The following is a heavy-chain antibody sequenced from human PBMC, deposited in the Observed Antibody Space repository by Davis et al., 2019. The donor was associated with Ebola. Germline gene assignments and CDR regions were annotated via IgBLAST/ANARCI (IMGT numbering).Heavy chain of an antibody. CDR3: ARSEGYGDYPFDY. CDR2: INPVTGTT. D-gene: IGHD4-17*01. Sequence: ASVKVSCKAAGYIFNTHAIHWVRQAPGQRPEWMGWINPVTGTTRYAQNFEGRLLISRDTAASTAYMELTRLRSEDTAYYYCARSEGYGDYPFDYWGQGTLVTVSS. CDR1: GYIFNTHA. V-gene: IGHV1-3*01. J-gene: IGHJ4*02.